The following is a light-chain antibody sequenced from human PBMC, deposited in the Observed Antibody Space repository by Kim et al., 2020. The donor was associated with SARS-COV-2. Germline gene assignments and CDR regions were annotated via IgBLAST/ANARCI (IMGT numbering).Light chain of an antibody. Sequence: QSVLTQPPSASGTPGQRVTISCSGSTSNIGSNSVTWYQQLAGTAPRLLIYSDNLRPSGVPDRFSGSKSGTSASLAISGLQSDDAADYYCTTWDESLRALVFGGGTKVTVL. V-gene: IGLV1-44*01. CDR3: TTWDESLRALV. CDR2: SDN. CDR1: TSNIGSNS. J-gene: IGLJ3*02.